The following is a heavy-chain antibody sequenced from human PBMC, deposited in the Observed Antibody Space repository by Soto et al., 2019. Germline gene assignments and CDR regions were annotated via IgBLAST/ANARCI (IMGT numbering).Heavy chain of an antibody. CDR2: ISYDGSNK. Sequence: PGGSLRLSCAASGFTVSSNYMSWGRQAPGKGLEWVSVISYDGSNKYYADSVKGRFTISRDNSKNTLYLQMNSLRAEDTAVYYCAKDPSRGITGQNPHFDYWGQETLVTSPQ. J-gene: IGHJ4*02. CDR1: GFTVSSNY. V-gene: IGHV3-30*18. D-gene: IGHD1-20*01. CDR3: AKDPSRGITGQNPHFDY.